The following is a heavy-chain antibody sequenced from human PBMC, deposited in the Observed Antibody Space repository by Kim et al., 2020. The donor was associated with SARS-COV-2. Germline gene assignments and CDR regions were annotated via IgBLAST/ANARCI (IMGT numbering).Heavy chain of an antibody. V-gene: IGHV3-7*05. CDR2: IKQDGSEK. Sequence: GGSLRLSCAASGFTFSSYWMSWVRQAPGKGLEWVANIKQDGSEKYYVDSVKGRFTISRDNAKNSLYLQMNSLRAEDTAVYYCARIISSWTNWFDPWGQGTLVTVSS. CDR1: GFTFSSYW. D-gene: IGHD6-13*01. CDR3: ARIISSWTNWFDP. J-gene: IGHJ5*02.